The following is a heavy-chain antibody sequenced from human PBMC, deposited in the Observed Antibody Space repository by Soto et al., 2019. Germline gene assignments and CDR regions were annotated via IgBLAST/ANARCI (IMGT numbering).Heavy chain of an antibody. V-gene: IGHV1-69*02. Sequence: SVKVSCKASGGTFSSYTISWVRQAPGQGLEWMGRIIPILGIANYAQKFQGRVTITADKSTSTAYMELSSPRSEDMVVYYCARYCSGGIFAFDYWGKENLVTVSS. CDR2: IIPILGIA. J-gene: IGHJ4*02. CDR1: GGTFSSYT. D-gene: IGHD2-15*01. CDR3: ARYCSGGIFAFDY.